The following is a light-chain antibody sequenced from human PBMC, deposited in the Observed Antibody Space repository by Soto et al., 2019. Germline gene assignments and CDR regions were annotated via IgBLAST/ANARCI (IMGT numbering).Light chain of an antibody. V-gene: IGLV2-8*01. CDR2: EVV. Sequence: QSVLTQPPSASGSPGQSVTISCTGTKSDIGVYDFVSWYQHHPGKAPRLIIYEVVQRPSGVPDRFSGSKSGNTASLTISGLQSEDEADYYCAAWDDSLNGSYVFGTGTKVTVL. CDR3: AAWDDSLNGSYV. CDR1: KSDIGVYDF. J-gene: IGLJ1*01.